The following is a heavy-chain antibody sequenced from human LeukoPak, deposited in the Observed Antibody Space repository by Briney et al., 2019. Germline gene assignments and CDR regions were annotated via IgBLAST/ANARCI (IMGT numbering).Heavy chain of an antibody. D-gene: IGHD5-18*01. CDR3: TQYTYGFFQY. J-gene: IGHJ4*02. V-gene: IGHV3-30*02. CDR2: IHLEDRNK. CDR1: GFTFSSYG. Sequence: GGSLRLSCAASGFTFSSYGMHWVGQVPGKGLEWVAFIHLEDRNKNHADSVKGRFTISRDNSKNTLYLQMNSLKTEDTAVYYCTQYTYGFFQYWGQGTLVTVSS.